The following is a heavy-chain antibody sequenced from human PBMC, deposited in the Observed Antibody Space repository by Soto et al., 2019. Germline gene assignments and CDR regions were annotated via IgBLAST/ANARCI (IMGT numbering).Heavy chain of an antibody. CDR2: IYYSGST. D-gene: IGHD6-19*01. CDR1: GYSISSSNW. V-gene: IGHV4-28*01. Sequence: SSETLSLTCAVSGYSISSSNWWGWIRQPPGKGLYWIGYIYYSGSTYYNPSLKSRVTMSVDTSKNQFSLKLSSVTAVDTAVYYCARMLRGGQYSSGWYDWFDPWGQGTLVTVSS. J-gene: IGHJ5*02. CDR3: ARMLRGGQYSSGWYDWFDP.